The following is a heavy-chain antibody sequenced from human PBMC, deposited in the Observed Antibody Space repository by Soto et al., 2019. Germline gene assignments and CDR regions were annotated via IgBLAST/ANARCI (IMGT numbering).Heavy chain of an antibody. CDR3: ARDRPRYCSGGSCYSGGGAFDI. CDR2: IYYSGST. Sequence: QVQLQESGPGLVKPSQTLSLTCTVSGGSISSGGYYWSWIRQHPGKGLEWIGYIYYSGSTYYNPSIKSRVTISVDTSKNQFSLKLSSVTAADTAVYYCARDRPRYCSGGSCYSGGGAFDIWGQGTMVTVSS. CDR1: GGSISSGGYY. V-gene: IGHV4-31*03. J-gene: IGHJ3*02. D-gene: IGHD2-15*01.